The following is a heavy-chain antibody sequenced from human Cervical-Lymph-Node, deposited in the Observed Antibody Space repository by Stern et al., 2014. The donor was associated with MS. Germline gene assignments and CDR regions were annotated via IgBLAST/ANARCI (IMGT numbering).Heavy chain of an antibody. J-gene: IGHJ4*02. Sequence: QVQLVQSGGGVVQPGRSLRLSCAASGFTFSSYGMHWVRQAPGKGLEWGAVIWYDGSNKYYADSVKGRFTISRDNSKNTLYLQMNSLRAEDTAVYYCARDRHDLGYCSGGSCYLPDYWGQGTLVTVSS. D-gene: IGHD2-15*01. CDR3: ARDRHDLGYCSGGSCYLPDY. CDR2: IWYDGSNK. CDR1: GFTFSSYG. V-gene: IGHV3-33*01.